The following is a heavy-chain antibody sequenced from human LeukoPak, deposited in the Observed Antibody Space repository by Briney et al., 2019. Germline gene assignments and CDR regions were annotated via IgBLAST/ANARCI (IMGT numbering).Heavy chain of an antibody. CDR3: ATDPNEGLSY. J-gene: IGHJ4*02. CDR2: ISAYNGNT. CDR1: GYTFTSYG. V-gene: IGHV1-18*01. Sequence: GASVKVSCKASGYTFTSYGISWVRQAPGQGLEWMGWISAYNGNTNYAQKFQGRVTMTEDTSTDTAYMELSSLRSEDTAVYYCATDPNEGLSYWGQGTLVTVSS. D-gene: IGHD1-1*01.